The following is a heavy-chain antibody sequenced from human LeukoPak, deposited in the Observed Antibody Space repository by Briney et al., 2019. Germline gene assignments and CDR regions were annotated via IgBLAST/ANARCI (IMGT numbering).Heavy chain of an antibody. Sequence: PSETLPLTCTVSGGSISSYYWSWIRQPPGKGLEWIGYIYYSGSTNYNPSLKSRVTISVDTSKNQFSLKLSSVTAADTAVYYCARGELNYDFWSGRNTAFDYWGQGTLVTVSS. CDR1: GGSISSYY. J-gene: IGHJ4*02. CDR2: IYYSGST. V-gene: IGHV4-59*01. D-gene: IGHD3-3*01. CDR3: ARGELNYDFWSGRNTAFDY.